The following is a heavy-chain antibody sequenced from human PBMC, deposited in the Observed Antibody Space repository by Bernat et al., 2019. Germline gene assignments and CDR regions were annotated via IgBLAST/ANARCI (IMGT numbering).Heavy chain of an antibody. CDR1: GFTFSSYG. V-gene: IGHV3-33*01. CDR3: ASEGTYYYDSSGYPGSYYYYGMDV. J-gene: IGHJ6*02. D-gene: IGHD3-22*01. CDR2: IWYDGSNK. Sequence: QVQLVESGGGVVQPGRSLRLSCAASGFTFSSYGMHWVRQAPGKGLEWVAVIWYDGSNKYYADSVKGRFTISRDNSKNTLYLQMNSLRAEDTAVYYCASEGTYYYDSSGYPGSYYYYGMDVWGQGTTVTVSS.